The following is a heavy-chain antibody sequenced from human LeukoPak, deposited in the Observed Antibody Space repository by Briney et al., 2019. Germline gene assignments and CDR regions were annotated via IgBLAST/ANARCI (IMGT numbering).Heavy chain of an antibody. Sequence: GGSLRLSCAASGLSFSDYWANWVRLAPGKGLEWVANMNEYGTQTNYVDSVKGRFTISRDRSKTSVYLQMDSLRVEGTAVYYCTTLSAAAIDYWGRGTLVTVSS. CDR3: TTLSAAAIDY. D-gene: IGHD6-13*01. CDR2: MNEYGTQT. J-gene: IGHJ4*02. CDR1: GLSFSDYW. V-gene: IGHV3-7*01.